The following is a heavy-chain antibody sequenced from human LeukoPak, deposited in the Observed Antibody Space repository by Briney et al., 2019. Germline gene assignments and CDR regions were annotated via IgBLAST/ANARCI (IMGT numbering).Heavy chain of an antibody. CDR1: GGSISSYY. Sequence: SETLSLTCTVSGGSISSYYWSWIRQPPGKGLEWIGYIYYSGSTNYNPSLKSRVIISVDTSKNQISLKLSSLTAADTAVHYCARDLFGYSSGWNNAFDIWGQGTMVTVSS. V-gene: IGHV4-59*01. D-gene: IGHD6-19*01. CDR2: IYYSGST. J-gene: IGHJ3*02. CDR3: ARDLFGYSSGWNNAFDI.